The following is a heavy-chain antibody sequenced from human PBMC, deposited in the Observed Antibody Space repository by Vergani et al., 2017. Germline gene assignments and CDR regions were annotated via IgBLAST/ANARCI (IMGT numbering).Heavy chain of an antibody. CDR3: ARELFSGGMDV. CDR1: GGSIRSGGYY. Sequence: QVQLQESGPGLVKPSQTLSLTCTVSGGSIRSGGYYWSWIRQHPGKGLEWIGYIYNSGSTYYNPSLRSRLTMSVDTSKNQFSLKLSSVTAADTAVYYCARELFSGGMDVWGQGTTVTVSS. D-gene: IGHD3-10*01. CDR2: IYNSGST. J-gene: IGHJ6*02. V-gene: IGHV4-31*03.